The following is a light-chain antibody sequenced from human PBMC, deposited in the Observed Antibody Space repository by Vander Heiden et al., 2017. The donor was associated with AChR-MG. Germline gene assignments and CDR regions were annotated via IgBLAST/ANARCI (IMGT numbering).Light chain of an antibody. Sequence: SYVLTQAPSVSVAPGQTATVTCGGNDIGSKVVHWYQQKPGQAPVVFIYDDSDRPSGIPERFSGSNSGATATPTISRVEAGDEATDYCQVWDSIINHFVFGRGTRLTVL. CDR2: DDS. CDR3: QVWDSIINHFV. V-gene: IGLV3-21*02. J-gene: IGLJ3*02. CDR1: DIGSKV.